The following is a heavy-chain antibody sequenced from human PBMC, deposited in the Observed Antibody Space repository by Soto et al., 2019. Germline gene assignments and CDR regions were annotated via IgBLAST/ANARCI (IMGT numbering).Heavy chain of an antibody. CDR1: GFTFSSYA. V-gene: IGHV3-23*01. D-gene: IGHD1-7*01. CDR2: VSIGGST. Sequence: PGGSLRLSCAASGFTFSSYAMGWVRQGPGKGLEWVAVVSIGGSTHYAQKFQGRVTITADKSTSTSYMELSSLRSEDTAVYYCARDMTRTVVPYLDFWGQGTLVTVSS. CDR3: ARDMTRTVVPYLDF. J-gene: IGHJ4*02.